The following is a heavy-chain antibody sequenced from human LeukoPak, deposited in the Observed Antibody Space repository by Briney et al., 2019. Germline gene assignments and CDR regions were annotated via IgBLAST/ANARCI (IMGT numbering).Heavy chain of an antibody. CDR2: IQYDGSDK. D-gene: IGHD3-22*01. V-gene: IGHV3-30*02. CDR1: GFTFSGYG. CDR3: AKLRGDYYDSSGYYLDAFDI. J-gene: IGHJ3*02. Sequence: GGSLRLSCAASGFTFSGYGMHWVRQAPGKGLEWVAFIQYDGSDKYYADSVKGRFTISRDNSKNTLYLQMNSLRAEDTAVYYCAKLRGDYYDSSGYYLDAFDIWGQGTMVTVSS.